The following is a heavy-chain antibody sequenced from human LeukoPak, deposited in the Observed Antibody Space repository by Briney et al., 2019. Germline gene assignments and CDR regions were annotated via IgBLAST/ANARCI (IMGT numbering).Heavy chain of an antibody. CDR1: GGSFSGYY. Sequence: SETLSLTCAVYGGSFSGYYWSWIRQPPGKGLEWIGEINHSGSTNYNPSLKSRVTISVDTSKNQFSLKLSSVTAADTAVYYCARGRIAAVKFRGYYFDYWGQGILVTVSS. V-gene: IGHV4-34*01. D-gene: IGHD6-13*01. CDR3: ARGRIAAVKFRGYYFDY. J-gene: IGHJ4*02. CDR2: INHSGST.